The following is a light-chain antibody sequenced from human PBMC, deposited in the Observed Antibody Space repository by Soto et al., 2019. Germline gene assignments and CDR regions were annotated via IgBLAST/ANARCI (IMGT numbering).Light chain of an antibody. Sequence: EIVLTQSPGTLSLSPGERATLSCRASQSVSGSYLAWYQQKPGQAPRLLIYGASSRATGIPDRFSGSGSGTDFTHTIIRLEPEDFAVYYCQQYGRSLYTFGQGTKLEIK. V-gene: IGKV3-20*01. J-gene: IGKJ2*01. CDR2: GAS. CDR1: QSVSGSY. CDR3: QQYGRSLYT.